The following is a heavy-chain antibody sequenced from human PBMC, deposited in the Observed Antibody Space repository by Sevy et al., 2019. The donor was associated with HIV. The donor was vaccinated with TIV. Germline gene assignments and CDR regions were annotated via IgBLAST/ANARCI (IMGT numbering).Heavy chain of an antibody. Sequence: ASVKVSCKVSGYTLSELSMHWVRQPPGKGLEWMGRFDPDDGETIYAQRLQGRVTMTEDKSADTAYMELSSLRYEDTAMYYCATAREYYSDNSGYLDYWGQGTPVTVSS. J-gene: IGHJ4*02. V-gene: IGHV1-24*01. D-gene: IGHD3-22*01. CDR3: ATAREYYSDNSGYLDY. CDR1: GYTLSELS. CDR2: FDPDDGET.